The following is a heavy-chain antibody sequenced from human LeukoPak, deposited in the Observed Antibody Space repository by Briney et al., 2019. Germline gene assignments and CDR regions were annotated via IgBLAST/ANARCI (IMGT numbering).Heavy chain of an antibody. CDR2: MNPNSGNT. J-gene: IGHJ4*02. D-gene: IGHD2-15*01. CDR3: ARVTQRGRYCSGGSCYSLGY. CDR1: GYTFTSYD. Sequence: SVKVSCKASGYTFTSYDINWVRQATGQGLEWMGWMNPNSGNTGCAQKFQGRVTMTRNTSISTAYMELSSLRSEDTAVYYCARVTQRGRYCSGGSCYSLGYWGQGTLVTVSS. V-gene: IGHV1-8*01.